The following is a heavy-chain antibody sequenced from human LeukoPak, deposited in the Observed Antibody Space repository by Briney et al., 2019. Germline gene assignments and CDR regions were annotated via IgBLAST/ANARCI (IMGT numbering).Heavy chain of an antibody. J-gene: IGHJ4*02. CDR1: GYTFTKYW. V-gene: IGHV5-51*01. D-gene: IGHD3-22*01. CDR2: IYADDSET. Sequence: GESLKISCKGSGYTFTKYWIAWVRQMPGKGLEWMGVIYADDSETKYSPSFQGQVTISADKSIDTAYLQWNSLKASDTAMYYCTRQKEYYYDSNAYSKTFDYWGQGTLVTVSS. CDR3: TRQKEYYYDSNAYSKTFDY.